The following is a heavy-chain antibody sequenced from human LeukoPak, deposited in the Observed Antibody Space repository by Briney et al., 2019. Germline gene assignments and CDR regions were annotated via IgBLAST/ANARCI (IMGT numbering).Heavy chain of an antibody. Sequence: KTSETLSLTCAVYGGSFSGYYWSWIRQPPGKGLEWIGEINHSGSTNYNPSLKSRVTISVDTSKNQFSLKLSSVTAADTAVYYCARLESGADAFDIWGQGTMVTVSS. V-gene: IGHV4-34*01. CDR2: INHSGST. D-gene: IGHD2-15*01. J-gene: IGHJ3*02. CDR3: ARLESGADAFDI. CDR1: GGSFSGYY.